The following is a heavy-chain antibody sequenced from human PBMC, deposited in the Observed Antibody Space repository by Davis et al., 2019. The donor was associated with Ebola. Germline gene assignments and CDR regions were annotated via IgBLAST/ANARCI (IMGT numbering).Heavy chain of an antibody. D-gene: IGHD6-13*01. J-gene: IGHJ4*02. Sequence: ASVKVSCKASGYTFTSYGISWVRQAPGQGLEWMGWISAYNGNTNYAQKLQGRVTMTTDTSTSTACMELRSLRSDDTAVYYCARDVSSSSWYDYWGQGTLVTVSS. V-gene: IGHV1-18*01. CDR3: ARDVSSSSWYDY. CDR2: ISAYNGNT. CDR1: GYTFTSYG.